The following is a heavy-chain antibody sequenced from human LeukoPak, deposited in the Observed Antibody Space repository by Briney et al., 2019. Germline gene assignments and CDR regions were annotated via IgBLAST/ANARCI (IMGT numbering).Heavy chain of an antibody. CDR2: IKNKTDDRTT. CDR1: GFTLNNYW. D-gene: IGHD3-10*01. J-gene: IGHJ5*02. Sequence: TGGPLRLSCAPSGFTLNNYWMSWVRQAPGKGLEWVSRIKNKTDDRTTKYAAPVKGRFSISRHDSKITLYLPMNSLKTEDTAVYYCTTDDYYGSGARVDGWGQGTLVTVSS. CDR3: TTDDYYGSGARVDG. V-gene: IGHV3-15*01.